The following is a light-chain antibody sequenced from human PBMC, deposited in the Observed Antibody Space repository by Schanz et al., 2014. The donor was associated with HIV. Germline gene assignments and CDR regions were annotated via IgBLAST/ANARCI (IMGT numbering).Light chain of an antibody. CDR2: QAS. V-gene: IGKV1-5*03. CDR1: QTISSW. J-gene: IGKJ2*01. Sequence: IQMTQSPSTVSASVGDRVTITCRASQTISSWLAWYQQKPGRAPNLLIYQASTLETGVPSRFSGSGSGTEFTLPISSLQPDDFATYYCQQSDAYPYTFGQGTKLEIK. CDR3: QQSDAYPYT.